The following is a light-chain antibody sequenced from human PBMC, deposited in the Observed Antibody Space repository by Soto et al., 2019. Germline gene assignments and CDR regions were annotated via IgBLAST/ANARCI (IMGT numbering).Light chain of an antibody. Sequence: EIVLTQSPGTLSLSPGERATLSCRASQSVSSNYLAWYQQKPGQAPRLLIYGASSRATAIPDRFSGSGSGTEFTLTISRLEPEDFAVYYCQQYGSSPRVTFGGGTKVEIK. CDR1: QSVSSNY. V-gene: IGKV3-20*01. CDR2: GAS. J-gene: IGKJ4*01. CDR3: QQYGSSPRVT.